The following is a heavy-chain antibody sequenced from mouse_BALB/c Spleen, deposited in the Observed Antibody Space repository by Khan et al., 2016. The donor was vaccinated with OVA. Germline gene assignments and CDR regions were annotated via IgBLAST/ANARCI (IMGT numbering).Heavy chain of an antibody. J-gene: IGHJ4*01. CDR1: GYTFTRYW. Sequence: DLVKPGASVKLSCKASGYTFTRYWINWIKQRPGQCLEWIGRIFPGSGSTSYHELFKGKSTLTVDMSSSSPYIQLSSLSSEDSAVYFCARSNYYGSSLYAMDHWGQGTSVTVSS. CDR2: IFPGSGST. V-gene: IGHV1S41*01. CDR3: ARSNYYGSSLYAMDH. D-gene: IGHD1-1*01.